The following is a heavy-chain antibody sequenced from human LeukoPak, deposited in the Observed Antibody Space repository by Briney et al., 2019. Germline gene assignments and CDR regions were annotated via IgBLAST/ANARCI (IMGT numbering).Heavy chain of an antibody. D-gene: IGHD6-13*01. CDR1: GGTFSSYA. CDR2: LIPIFGIA. CDR3: ARARIAAAVTYNWFDP. J-gene: IGHJ5*02. Sequence: ASVKVSCTASGGTFSSYAISWVRQAPGQGLEWMGRLIPIFGIANYAQKFQGRATITADKSASTAYMELSSLRSEDTAVYYCARARIAAAVTYNWFDPWGQGTPVTVSS. V-gene: IGHV1-69*04.